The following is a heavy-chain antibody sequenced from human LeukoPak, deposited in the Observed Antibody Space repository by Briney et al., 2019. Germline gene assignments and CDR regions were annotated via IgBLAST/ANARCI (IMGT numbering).Heavy chain of an antibody. V-gene: IGHV1-2*02. D-gene: IGHD4/OR15-4a*01. Sequence: GASVKVSCKASGYSFNDYYMHWVRQAPGQGLEWMGWINPKSGGTRYAQEFQGRVTMTRDTSITTVYIELTRLRSDDTAVYYCAREWDDYLDWGQGTLVTVSS. CDR3: AREWDDYLD. J-gene: IGHJ4*02. CDR1: GYSFNDYY. CDR2: INPKSGGT.